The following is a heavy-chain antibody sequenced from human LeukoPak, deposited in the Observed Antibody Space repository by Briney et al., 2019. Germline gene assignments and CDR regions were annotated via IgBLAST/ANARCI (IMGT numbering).Heavy chain of an antibody. CDR3: ARTLTMVRGAPGRYYMDV. Sequence: KPSETLSLTCTVSGGSISSYYWSWIRQPPGKGLEWIGYIYYSGSTNYNPSLKSRVTISVDTSKNQFSLKLSSVTAADTAVYYCARTLTMVRGAPGRYYMDVWGKGTTVTVSS. D-gene: IGHD3-10*01. V-gene: IGHV4-59*01. J-gene: IGHJ6*03. CDR2: IYYSGST. CDR1: GGSISSYY.